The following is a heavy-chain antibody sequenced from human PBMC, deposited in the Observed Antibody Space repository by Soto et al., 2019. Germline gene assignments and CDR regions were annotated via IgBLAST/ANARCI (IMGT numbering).Heavy chain of an antibody. CDR3: TSNPVGYRYFDY. CDR2: IKKNADGGTT. Sequence: VQLVESGGGLVEPGGSLRLSCAASGFIVSNAWMSWVRQAPGKGLELVGRIKKNADGGTTDYAAPVEGSFTISRDDSKNTLFLQMNSLRPEDIAEDYCTSNPVGYRYFDYWGQGTLVIVSS. J-gene: IGHJ4*02. D-gene: IGHD5-18*01. V-gene: IGHV3-15*01. CDR1: GFIVSNAW.